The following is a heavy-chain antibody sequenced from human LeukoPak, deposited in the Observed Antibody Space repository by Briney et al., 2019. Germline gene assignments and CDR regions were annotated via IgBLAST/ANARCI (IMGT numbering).Heavy chain of an antibody. V-gene: IGHV3-15*01. J-gene: IGHJ4*02. CDR3: ATNAAVGTWEVFDY. CDR1: GFVFNDAW. CDR2: IKTKRNGGTT. D-gene: IGHD6-13*01. Sequence: PGGSLRLSCVTSGFVFNDAWMAWVRQAPGKGLEWVGRIKTKRNGGTTDYAAPVKGRFTISRDDTKNTVFLEMNSLKTEDTALYYCATNAAVGTWEVFDYWGQGTLVTVSS.